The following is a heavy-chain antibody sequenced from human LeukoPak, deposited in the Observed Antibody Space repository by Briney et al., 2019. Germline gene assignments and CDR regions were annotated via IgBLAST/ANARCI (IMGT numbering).Heavy chain of an antibody. J-gene: IGHJ6*04. CDR1: GFTFSSYG. V-gene: IGHV3-33*01. CDR2: IWYDGRNK. Sequence: GGSLRLSCAASGFTFSSYGMHWVRHAPGKGLEWVAVIWYDGRNKYYAHSVKGRFTISRDNSKNTLYLQMNSLRAEDTAVYYCARERPTLSYDILTGYYSPPNGMDVWGKGTTVTVSS. D-gene: IGHD3-9*01. CDR3: ARERPTLSYDILTGYYSPPNGMDV.